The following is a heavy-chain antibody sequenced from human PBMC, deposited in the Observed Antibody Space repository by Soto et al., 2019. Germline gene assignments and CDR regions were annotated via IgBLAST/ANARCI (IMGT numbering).Heavy chain of an antibody. V-gene: IGHV3-30-3*01. Sequence: GGSLSLSCAASGFTFSSYAMHWVRQAPGKGLEWVAVISYDGSNKYYADSVKGRFTISRDNSKNTLYLQMNSLRAEDTAVYYCARDLDYGDYGTEYFQHWGQGTLVTVSS. CDR2: ISYDGSNK. CDR1: GFTFSSYA. CDR3: ARDLDYGDYGTEYFQH. D-gene: IGHD4-17*01. J-gene: IGHJ1*01.